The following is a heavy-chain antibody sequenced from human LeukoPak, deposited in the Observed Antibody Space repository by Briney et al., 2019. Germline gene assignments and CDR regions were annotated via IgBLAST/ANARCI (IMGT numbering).Heavy chain of an antibody. CDR1: GFTFRSYA. CDR2: ISGSGGST. V-gene: IGHV3-23*01. Sequence: PGGSLRLSCAASGFTFRSYAMSWVRQAPGKGLEWASAISGSGGSTYYADSVKGRFTISRDNSKNTLYLQMNSLRAEDTAVYYCATPLSTVTTTYTLDYWGQGTLVTVSS. D-gene: IGHD4-17*01. CDR3: ATPLSTVTTTYTLDY. J-gene: IGHJ4*02.